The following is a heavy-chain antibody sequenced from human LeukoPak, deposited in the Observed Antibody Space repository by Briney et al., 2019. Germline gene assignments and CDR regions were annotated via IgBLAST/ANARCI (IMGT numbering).Heavy chain of an antibody. Sequence: SETLSLTCTVSGGSISSYYWSWIRQPPGKGLEWIGEINHRGSTNYNPSLESRVTISVDTSKKQFSLKVNSVTVADAAVYYCARIRHSSGWAFDYWGHGTLVTVSS. D-gene: IGHD6-19*01. V-gene: IGHV4-34*01. CDR2: INHRGST. J-gene: IGHJ4*01. CDR1: GGSISSYY. CDR3: ARIRHSSGWAFDY.